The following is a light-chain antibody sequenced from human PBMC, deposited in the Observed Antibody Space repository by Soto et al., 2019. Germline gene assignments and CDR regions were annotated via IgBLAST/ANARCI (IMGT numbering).Light chain of an antibody. CDR2: EST. Sequence: DIHMAQSPSSVSASVGDTVTITCRASQNVRSYLNWYQQKPGKAPKLLIYESTTLESGAPSTFSGDGFGTDFTLTITSLQPEDFATYYCHQTETTRWTFGQGTKVDIK. J-gene: IGKJ1*01. CDR3: HQTETTRWT. V-gene: IGKV1-39*01. CDR1: QNVRSY.